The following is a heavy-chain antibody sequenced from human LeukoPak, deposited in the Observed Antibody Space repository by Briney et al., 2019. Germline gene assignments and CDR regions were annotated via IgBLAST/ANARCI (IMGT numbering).Heavy chain of an antibody. V-gene: IGHV4-39*01. Sequence: PSETLSLTCTVSGGSISSSSYYWGWIRQPPGKGLEWIGSIYYSGSTYYNPSLKSRVTISVDTSKNQFSLKLSSVTAADTAVYYCARQDLRRSDYWGQGTLVTVSS. CDR3: ARQDLRRSDY. CDR2: IYYSGST. CDR1: GGSISSSSYY. J-gene: IGHJ4*01. D-gene: IGHD3-3*01.